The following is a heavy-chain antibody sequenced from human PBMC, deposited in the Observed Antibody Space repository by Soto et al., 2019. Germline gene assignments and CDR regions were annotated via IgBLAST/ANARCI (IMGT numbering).Heavy chain of an antibody. J-gene: IGHJ6*02. CDR3: ARGGTGYSYGSYYYYGMDV. Sequence: PGESLKISCKGSGYSFTSYWIGWVRQMPGEGLEWMGIIYPGDSDTRYNPSFQGQVTISADKSISTAYLQWSSLKASDTAMYYCARGGTGYSYGSYYYYGMDVWGQGTTVTVSS. D-gene: IGHD5-18*01. CDR2: IYPGDSDT. CDR1: GYSFTSYW. V-gene: IGHV5-51*01.